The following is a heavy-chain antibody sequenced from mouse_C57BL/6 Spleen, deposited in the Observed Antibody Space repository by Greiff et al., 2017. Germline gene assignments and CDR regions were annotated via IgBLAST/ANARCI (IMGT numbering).Heavy chain of an antibody. Sequence: EVNVVESEGGLVQPGSSMKLSCTASGFTFSDYYMAWVRQVPEKGLEWVANINYDGSSTYYLDSLKSRFIISRDNAKNILYLQMSSLTSEDTAAYYCARGGDYFDYWGQGTTLTVSS. J-gene: IGHJ2*01. CDR2: INYDGSST. CDR3: ARGGDYFDY. CDR1: GFTFSDYY. V-gene: IGHV5-16*01.